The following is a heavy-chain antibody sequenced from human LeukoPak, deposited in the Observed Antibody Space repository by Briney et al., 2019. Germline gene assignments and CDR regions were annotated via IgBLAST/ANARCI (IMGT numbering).Heavy chain of an antibody. CDR3: VTGPSDYDSSGYYTIIDAFDI. J-gene: IGHJ3*02. V-gene: IGHV4-31*03. Sequence: SETLSLTCTVSGGSISSGGYYWSWIRQHPGKGLEWIGYIYYSGSTYYNPSLKSRVTISVDTSKNQFSLKLSSVTAADTAVYYCVTGPSDYDSSGYYTIIDAFDIWGQGTMVTVSS. CDR1: GGSISSGGYY. D-gene: IGHD3-22*01. CDR2: IYYSGST.